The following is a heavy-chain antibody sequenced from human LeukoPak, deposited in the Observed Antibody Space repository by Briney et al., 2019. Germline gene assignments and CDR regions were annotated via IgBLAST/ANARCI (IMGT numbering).Heavy chain of an antibody. CDR1: GGSFSGYY. J-gene: IGHJ3*02. D-gene: IGHD3-22*01. CDR3: ARVFVYDSSGSIDAFDI. V-gene: IGHV4-34*01. CDR2: INHSGST. Sequence: SETLSLTYAVYGGSFSGYYWSWIRQPPGKGLEWIGEINHSGSTNYNPSLKSRVTISVDTSKNQFSLKLSSVTAADTAVYYCARVFVYDSSGSIDAFDIWGQGTMVTVSS.